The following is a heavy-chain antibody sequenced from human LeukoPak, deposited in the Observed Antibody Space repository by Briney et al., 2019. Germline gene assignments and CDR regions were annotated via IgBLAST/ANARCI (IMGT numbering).Heavy chain of an antibody. CDR1: GYTFTSYG. J-gene: IGHJ4*02. V-gene: IGHV1-18*01. CDR2: ISAYNGNT. CDR3: ARTAGTYYYDSSGYWMDY. Sequence: ASVKVSCRASGYTFTSYGISWVRQAPGQGLEWTGWISAYNGNTNYAQKLQGRVTMTTDTSTSTAYMELRSLRSDDTAVYYCARTAGTYYYDSSGYWMDYWGQGTLVTVSS. D-gene: IGHD3-22*01.